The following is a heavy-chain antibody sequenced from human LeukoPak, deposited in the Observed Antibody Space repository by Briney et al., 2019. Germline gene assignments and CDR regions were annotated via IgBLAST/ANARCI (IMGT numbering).Heavy chain of an antibody. D-gene: IGHD2-21*01. CDR1: GYTFTSYD. J-gene: IGHJ3*02. Sequence: ASVKVSCKASGYTFTSYDINWVRQATGQGLEWMGWMNPNSGNTGYAQKFQGRVTITRNTSISTAYMELSSLRSEDTAVYYCARVYSGGDCYVDDAFDNWGQGTRVTVSS. CDR3: ARVYSGGDCYVDDAFDN. CDR2: MNPNSGNT. V-gene: IGHV1-8*03.